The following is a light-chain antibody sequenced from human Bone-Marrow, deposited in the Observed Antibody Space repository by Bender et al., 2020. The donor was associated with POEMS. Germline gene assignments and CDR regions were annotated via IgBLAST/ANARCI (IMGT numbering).Light chain of an antibody. V-gene: IGLV1-44*01. Sequence: QSVLTQPPSASGTPGQRVTISCSGSGSNIGGYPVNWYQQLPGTAPRLLIYTNNERPSGVPDRFSGSKSGTSASLAITGLQPEDEADYYCQSYDSSLSVYVFGTGTKVTVL. CDR1: GSNIGGYP. CDR2: TNN. J-gene: IGLJ1*01. CDR3: QSYDSSLSVYV.